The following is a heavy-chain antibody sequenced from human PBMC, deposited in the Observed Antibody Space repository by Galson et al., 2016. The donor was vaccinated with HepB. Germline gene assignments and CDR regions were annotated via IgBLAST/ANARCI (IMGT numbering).Heavy chain of an antibody. D-gene: IGHD1-26*01. Sequence: SETLSLTCTVSGGSLSSDNYFWSWVRQPPGKGLEWIGFIQDTGNTNCNPSLKSRVTISIDRSKNQFSLKLSSVTAADTAVHYCARDQHGSYMPHWGLGTLVTVSS. V-gene: IGHV4-61*01. J-gene: IGHJ4*02. CDR2: IQDTGNT. CDR3: ARDQHGSYMPH. CDR1: GGSLSSDNYF.